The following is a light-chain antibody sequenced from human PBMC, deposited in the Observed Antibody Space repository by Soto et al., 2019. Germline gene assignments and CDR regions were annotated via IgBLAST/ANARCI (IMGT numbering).Light chain of an antibody. J-gene: IGLJ2*01. V-gene: IGLV4-60*02. Sequence: QLVLTQSSSASASLGSSVKLTCTLSSGHSSYIIAWHQQQPGQAPRYLMKLEGSGSYNKGSGVPDRFSGSSSGADRYLTISNLQFEDEADYYCETWDINTGVFGGGTQLTVL. CDR1: SGHSSYI. CDR3: ETWDINTGV. CDR2: LEGSGSY.